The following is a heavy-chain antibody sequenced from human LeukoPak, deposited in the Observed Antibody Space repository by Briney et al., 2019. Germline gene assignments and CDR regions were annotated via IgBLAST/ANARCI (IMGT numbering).Heavy chain of an antibody. V-gene: IGHV4-31*03. CDR3: ARAGDPNYGDPPAFDY. CDR2: IYYSGST. CDR1: GGSISSGGYY. D-gene: IGHD4-17*01. Sequence: PSETLSLTCTVSGGSISSGGYYWSWIRQHPGKGLEWIGYIYYSGSTYYNPSLKSRVTISVDTSKNQFSLKLSSVTAADTAVYYCARAGDPNYGDPPAFDYWGQGTLVTVSS. J-gene: IGHJ4*02.